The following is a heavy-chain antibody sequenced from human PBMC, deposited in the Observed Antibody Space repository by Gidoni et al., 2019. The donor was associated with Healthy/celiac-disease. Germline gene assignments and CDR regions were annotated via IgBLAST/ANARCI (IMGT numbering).Heavy chain of an antibody. J-gene: IGHJ6*02. D-gene: IGHD6-13*01. CDR2: IIPILGTA. Sequence: QVQLVQSGAEVKKPGSSVKVSCKASGGPFSSYAISWVRQAPGQGLDGMGGIIPILGTANYAQKFQGRVTITADESTSTAYMELSSLRSEDTAVYYRAGRGYSSSWSYGMDVWGQGTTVTVSS. CDR1: GGPFSSYA. V-gene: IGHV1-69*01. CDR3: AGRGYSSSWSYGMDV.